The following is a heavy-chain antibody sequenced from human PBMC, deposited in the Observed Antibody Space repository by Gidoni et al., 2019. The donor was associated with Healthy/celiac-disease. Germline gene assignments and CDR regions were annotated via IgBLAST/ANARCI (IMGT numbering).Heavy chain of an antibody. Sequence: EVQLVESGGGLVQPGGSLSLSCAASGFTFSSYWMSWVRQAPGKGLEWVANIKQDGSEKYYVDSVKGRFTISRDNAKNSLYLQMNSLRAEDTAVYYCARGPPGSSWDYWGQGTLVTVSS. D-gene: IGHD6-13*01. CDR3: ARGPPGSSWDY. CDR1: GFTFSSYW. J-gene: IGHJ4*02. CDR2: IKQDGSEK. V-gene: IGHV3-7*03.